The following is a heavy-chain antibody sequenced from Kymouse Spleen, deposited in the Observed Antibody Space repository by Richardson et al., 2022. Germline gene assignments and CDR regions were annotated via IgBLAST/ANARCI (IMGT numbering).Heavy chain of an antibody. D-gene: IGHD3-3*01. J-gene: IGHJ3*02. CDR1: GFTFSSYS. V-gene: IGHV3-48*02. Sequence: EVQLVESGGGLVQPGGSLRLSCAASGFTFSSYSMNWVRQAPGKGLEWVSYISSSSSTIYYADSVKGRFTISRDNAKNSLYLQMNSLRDEDTAVYYCARDDFWSGPDAFDIWGQGTMVTVSS. CDR3: ARDDFWSGPDAFDI. CDR2: ISSSSSTI.